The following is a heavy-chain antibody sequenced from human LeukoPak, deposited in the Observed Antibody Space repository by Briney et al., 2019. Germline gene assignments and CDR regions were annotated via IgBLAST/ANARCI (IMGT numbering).Heavy chain of an antibody. CDR3: TTIKRGDIFGYFDF. V-gene: IGHV4-59*11. J-gene: IGHJ4*02. CDR1: SGSMTTHH. D-gene: IGHD5-18*01. CDR2: VFDSGRT. Sequence: SETLSLTCTVSSGSMTTHHWNWIRQTPGKGLELIVYVFDSGRTKVNPSLTSRVTLSTDTSKNHLSLRLSSVTAADTAVYYCTTIKRGDIFGYFDFWGQGILVTVSS.